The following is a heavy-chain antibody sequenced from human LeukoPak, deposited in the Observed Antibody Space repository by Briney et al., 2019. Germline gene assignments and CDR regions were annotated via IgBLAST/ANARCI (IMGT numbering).Heavy chain of an antibody. CDR2: ISGSGGPT. Sequence: GGSLRLSCAASGFTFSSYSMNWVRQAPGKGLEWLSSISGSGGPTYYADSVKGRFTISRDNSKNTLYLQMNSLRAEDTGVYYCAKGRITMIVDDWYFDLWGRGTLVTVSS. V-gene: IGHV3-23*01. D-gene: IGHD3-22*01. J-gene: IGHJ2*01. CDR3: AKGRITMIVDDWYFDL. CDR1: GFTFSSYS.